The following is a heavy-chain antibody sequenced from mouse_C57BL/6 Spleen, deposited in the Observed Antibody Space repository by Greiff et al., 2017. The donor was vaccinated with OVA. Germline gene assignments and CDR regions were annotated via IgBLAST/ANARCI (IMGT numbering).Heavy chain of an antibody. CDR2: IDPSDSYT. Sequence: VQLQQPGAELVRPGTSVKLSCKASGYTFTSYWMHWVKQRPGQGLEWIGVIDPSDSYTNYNQKFKGKATLTVDTSSSTAYMQLSSLTSEDSAVYYCARGAYGSYYFDYWGQGTTLTVSS. CDR3: ARGAYGSYYFDY. CDR1: GYTFTSYW. D-gene: IGHD1-1*01. J-gene: IGHJ2*01. V-gene: IGHV1-59*01.